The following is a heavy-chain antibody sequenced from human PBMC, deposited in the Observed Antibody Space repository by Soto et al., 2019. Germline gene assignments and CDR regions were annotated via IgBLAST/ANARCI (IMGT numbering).Heavy chain of an antibody. CDR2: INAGNGNT. D-gene: IGHD3-22*01. CDR3: ARLGYYYDSSGYSFDY. Sequence: GASVKASCKASGYTFTSYAMHWVRQAPGQRLEWMGWINAGNGNTKYSQKFQGRVTITRDTSASTAYMELSSLRSEDTAVYYCARLGYYYDSSGYSFDYWGQGTLVTVSS. J-gene: IGHJ4*02. V-gene: IGHV1-3*01. CDR1: GYTFTSYA.